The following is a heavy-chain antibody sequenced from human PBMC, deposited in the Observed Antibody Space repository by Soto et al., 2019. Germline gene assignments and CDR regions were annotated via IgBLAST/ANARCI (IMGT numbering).Heavy chain of an antibody. Sequence: PSETLSLTCTVSGGSISSSSYYWGWIRQPPGKGLEWIGSIYYSGSTYYNPSLKSRVTISVDTSKNQFSLKLSSVTAADTAVYYCARRRPPCDYIWGSYRPGREYFDYWGQGTLVT. CDR1: GGSISSSSYY. CDR3: ARRRPPCDYIWGSYRPGREYFDY. CDR2: IYYSGST. D-gene: IGHD3-16*02. V-gene: IGHV4-39*01. J-gene: IGHJ4*02.